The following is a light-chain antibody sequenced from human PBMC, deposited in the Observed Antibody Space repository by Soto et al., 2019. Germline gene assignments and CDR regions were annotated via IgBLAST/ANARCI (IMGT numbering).Light chain of an antibody. CDR1: QSVSSN. CDR3: QQYNNWGP. CDR2: GAS. V-gene: IGKV3-15*01. Sequence: IVLTQSPATLSVSPGERATLSCRASQSVSSNLAWYQQKPGQAPRLLIYGASTRAAGIPARFSGSGSGTEFTLTISSLQSEDFAVYYCQQYNNWGPFGQGTKVEIK. J-gene: IGKJ1*01.